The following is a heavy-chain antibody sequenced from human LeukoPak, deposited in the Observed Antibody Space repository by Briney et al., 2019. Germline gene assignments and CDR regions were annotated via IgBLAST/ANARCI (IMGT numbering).Heavy chain of an antibody. V-gene: IGHV3-21*06. CDR1: GFTFSTYN. CDR2: ITSSSTYI. Sequence: GESLRLSCAASGFTFSTYNMNWVRHAPGKGLERVSSITSSSTYIYYADSVKGRFTISRDNGKNSVYLQMSSLRAEDTAVYYCAREVHPASAVDYWGQGTLVTVSS. D-gene: IGHD6-13*01. CDR3: AREVHPASAVDY. J-gene: IGHJ4*02.